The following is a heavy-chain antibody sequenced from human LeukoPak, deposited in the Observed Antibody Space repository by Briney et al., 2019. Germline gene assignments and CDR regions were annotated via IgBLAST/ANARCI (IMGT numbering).Heavy chain of an antibody. Sequence: GGSLRLSCAASGFTVSSNYMSWVRQAPGKGLEWVSVIYSGGSTYYADSVKGRFTISRDNSKNTLYLQMNSLRAEDTAVYYCAREGYSGYVLGLDYYYGMDVWGQGTTVTVSS. CDR2: IYSGGST. V-gene: IGHV3-53*01. CDR3: AREGYSGYVLGLDYYYGMDV. D-gene: IGHD5-12*01. CDR1: GFTVSSNY. J-gene: IGHJ6*02.